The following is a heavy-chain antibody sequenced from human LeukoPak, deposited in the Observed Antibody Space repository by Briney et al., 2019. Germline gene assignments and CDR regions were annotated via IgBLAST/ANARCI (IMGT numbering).Heavy chain of an antibody. CDR3: ARDLAAAATGGSNDY. V-gene: IGHV1-18*01. CDR1: GYTFTSYG. CDR2: ISAYNGNT. D-gene: IGHD6-13*01. J-gene: IGHJ4*02. Sequence: ASVKVSCKASGYTFTSYGISWVRQAPGQGLEWMGWISAYNGNTNYAQKLQGRVTMTTDTSTSTAYMELRSLRSDDTAVYYCARDLAAAATGGSNDYWGQGTLVTASS.